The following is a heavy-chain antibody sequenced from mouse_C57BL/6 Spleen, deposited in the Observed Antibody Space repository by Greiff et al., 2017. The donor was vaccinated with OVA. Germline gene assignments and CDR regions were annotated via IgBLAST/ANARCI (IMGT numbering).Heavy chain of an antibody. CDR2: ISYDGSN. D-gene: IGHD2-4*01. CDR1: GYSITSGYY. Sequence: EVQLQESGPGLVKPSQSLSLTCSVTGYSITSGYYWNWIRQFPGNKLEWMGYISYDGSNNYNPSLKNRISITRDTSKNQFFLKLNSVTTEDTATYYCARDSIYYDSSWFAYWGQGTLVTVSA. CDR3: ARDSIYYDSSWFAY. V-gene: IGHV3-6*01. J-gene: IGHJ3*01.